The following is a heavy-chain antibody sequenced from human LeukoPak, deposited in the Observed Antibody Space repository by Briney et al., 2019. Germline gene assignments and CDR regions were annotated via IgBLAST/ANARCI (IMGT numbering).Heavy chain of an antibody. J-gene: IGHJ4*02. CDR3: ARDWKLDY. V-gene: IGHV3-30*04. D-gene: IGHD1-1*01. Sequence: GRSLRLSCAASGFTFSSYAMHWVRQAPGKGLEWVAVISYDGSNKYYADSVKGRFTISRDNSKNTLYLQMNSLRAEDTAVYYCARDWKLDYRGQGTLVTVSS. CDR2: ISYDGSNK. CDR1: GFTFSSYA.